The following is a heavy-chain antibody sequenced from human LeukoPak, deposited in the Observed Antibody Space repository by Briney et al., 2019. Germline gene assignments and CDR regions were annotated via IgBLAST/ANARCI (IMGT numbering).Heavy chain of an antibody. V-gene: IGHV4-61*02. CDR2: IYAYGSGIT. CDR3: ARQFSPGAFDI. Sequence: MPSETLSLTCTVSGGSISSSSYSWSWIRQPAGKGLEWIGCIYAYGSGITNYNPSLKSRVTISVDTSKNQFSLKLSSVTAADTAMYYCARQFSPGAFDIWGQGTMVTVSS. J-gene: IGHJ3*02. D-gene: IGHD2/OR15-2a*01. CDR1: GGSISSSSYS.